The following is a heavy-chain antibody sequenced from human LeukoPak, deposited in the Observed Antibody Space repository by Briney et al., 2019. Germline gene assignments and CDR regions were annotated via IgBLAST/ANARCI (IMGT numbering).Heavy chain of an antibody. V-gene: IGHV3-33*06. J-gene: IGHJ4*02. Sequence: GGSLRLSCAASGFTFSSYAMYWVRQAPGKGLEWVAVIWYDGSNKYYADSVKGRFTISRDNSKNTLYLQMNSLRAEDTAVYYCAKDLAMIVVAAAYYFDYWGQGTLVTVSS. D-gene: IGHD3-22*01. CDR3: AKDLAMIVVAAAYYFDY. CDR2: IWYDGSNK. CDR1: GFTFSSYA.